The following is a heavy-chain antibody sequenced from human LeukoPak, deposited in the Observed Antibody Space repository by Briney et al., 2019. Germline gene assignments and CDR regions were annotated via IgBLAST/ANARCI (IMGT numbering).Heavy chain of an antibody. Sequence: SETLSFTCAVYGGSFSGHYWSWIRQPPGKGLEWIGEINHSGSTNYNPSLKSRVTISVDTSKNQFSLKLSSVTAADTAVYYCAREKEAAAGTRFEQDWGQGTLVTVSS. CDR3: AREKEAAAGTRFEQD. J-gene: IGHJ4*02. CDR2: INHSGST. D-gene: IGHD6-13*01. V-gene: IGHV4-34*01. CDR1: GGSFSGHY.